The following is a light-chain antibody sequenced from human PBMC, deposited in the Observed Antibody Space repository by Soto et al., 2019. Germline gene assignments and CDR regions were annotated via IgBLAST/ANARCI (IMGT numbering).Light chain of an antibody. Sequence: DIVMTQSPDSLAVSLGERATINCKSGQSVLSDSNNRNYLAWYQQKPGQPPKLLIYWASARESGVPDRFSGSGSGTDFTLSIRSLQAEDVAVYYCQQYYTTPFTFGPGTTVDIK. CDR2: WAS. CDR3: QQYYTTPFT. J-gene: IGKJ3*01. V-gene: IGKV4-1*01. CDR1: QSVLSDSNNRNY.